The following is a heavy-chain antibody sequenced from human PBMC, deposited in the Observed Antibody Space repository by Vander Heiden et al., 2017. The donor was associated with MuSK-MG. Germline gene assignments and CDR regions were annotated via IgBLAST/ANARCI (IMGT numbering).Heavy chain of an antibody. V-gene: IGHV1-69*12. CDR1: EGTLSNYA. J-gene: IGHJ4*02. Sequence: QVHLVQSGAEVKKPGSSVKVSCKASEGTLSNYAISWVRQAPGQGLEWMGGLIPIFYTANYAQQLQGRGTITADESTNTAYMELSSLRSDDTAVYFCARGRSSWYSFDDWGQGTLVTVSS. D-gene: IGHD6-13*01. CDR2: LIPIFYTA. CDR3: ARGRSSWYSFDD.